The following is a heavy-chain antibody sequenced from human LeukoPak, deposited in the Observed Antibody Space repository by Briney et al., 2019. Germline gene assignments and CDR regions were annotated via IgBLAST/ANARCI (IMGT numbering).Heavy chain of an antibody. CDR2: IYYRGSA. Sequence: SETLSLTCTVSGGSISSYYWSWIRQPPGKGLEWIGYIYYRGSANYNPYLRSRVTISVDTSKNQFSLKLNSVTAADTAVYYCARDRGYCSGGSCYSEAFDIWGQGTMVTVSS. CDR3: ARDRGYCSGGSCYSEAFDI. V-gene: IGHV4-59*01. CDR1: GGSISSYY. J-gene: IGHJ3*02. D-gene: IGHD2-15*01.